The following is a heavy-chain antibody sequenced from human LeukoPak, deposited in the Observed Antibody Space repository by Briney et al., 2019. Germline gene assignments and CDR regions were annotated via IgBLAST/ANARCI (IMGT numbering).Heavy chain of an antibody. CDR1: GGSISTYY. V-gene: IGHV4-59*01. CDR2: IYYNGST. D-gene: IGHD2-2*01. CDR3: ARGGGYQPLYY. Sequence: SETLSLTCTVSGGSISTYYWSWIRQPPGKGLEWIGYIYYNGSTNYNPSLKSRVTISVDTSKNQFSLKLSSVTAADTAVYYCARGGGYQPLYYWGQGTLVTVSS. J-gene: IGHJ4*02.